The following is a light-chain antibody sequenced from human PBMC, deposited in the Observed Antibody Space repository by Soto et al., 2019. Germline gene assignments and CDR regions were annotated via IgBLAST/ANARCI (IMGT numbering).Light chain of an antibody. CDR1: QSVSGNF. CDR3: QQYGSSSIT. V-gene: IGKV3-20*01. Sequence: ESVLTQSPGTPSLSPGERTTLSCWASQSVSGNFLAWYQHKPGQAPRLLIYGASSRATGIPDRFSGSGSGTDFTLTISRLEPEDFAVYYCQQYGSSSITFGQGTRLEIK. J-gene: IGKJ5*01. CDR2: GAS.